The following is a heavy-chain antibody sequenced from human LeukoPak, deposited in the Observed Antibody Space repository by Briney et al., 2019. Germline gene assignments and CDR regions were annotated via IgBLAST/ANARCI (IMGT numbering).Heavy chain of an antibody. CDR1: GGSISSYY. Sequence: SETLSLTCTVSGGSISSYYWSWIRQPPGKGLEWIGYIYYSGSTNYNPSLKSRATISVDTSKNQFSLKLSSVTAADTAVYYCAREKDSSSWYRHFDYWGQGTLVTVSS. CDR2: IYYSGST. D-gene: IGHD6-13*01. V-gene: IGHV4-59*01. CDR3: AREKDSSSWYRHFDY. J-gene: IGHJ4*02.